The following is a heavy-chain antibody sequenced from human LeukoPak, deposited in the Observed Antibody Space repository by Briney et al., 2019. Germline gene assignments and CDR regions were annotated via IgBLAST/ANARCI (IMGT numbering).Heavy chain of an antibody. D-gene: IGHD3-9*01. V-gene: IGHV4-59*08. CDR1: GGSISSYY. CDR2: IYYSGST. Sequence: SETLSLTCTVSGGSISSYYWSWIRQPPGKGLEWIGYIYYSGSTNYNPSPKSRVTISVDTSKNQFSLKLSSVTAADTAVYYCARQAGTYYDILTGYYLPIYWFDPWGQGTLVTVSS. CDR3: ARQAGTYYDILTGYYLPIYWFDP. J-gene: IGHJ5*02.